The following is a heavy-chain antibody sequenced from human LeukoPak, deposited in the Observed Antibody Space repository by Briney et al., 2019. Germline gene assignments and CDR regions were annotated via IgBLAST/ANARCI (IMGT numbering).Heavy chain of an antibody. Sequence: PGGSLRLSCAASGFTFTDHYMDWVRQAPGKGLEWVGRIRNKPNSYTTEYAASVKGRFTISRDDSKNSLYLQMNSLKTEDTAVYYCARGGDGSSPPLDFWGQGTLVTVSS. CDR1: GFTFTDHY. J-gene: IGHJ4*02. D-gene: IGHD6-6*01. CDR3: ARGGDGSSPPLDF. V-gene: IGHV3-72*01. CDR2: IRNKPNSYTT.